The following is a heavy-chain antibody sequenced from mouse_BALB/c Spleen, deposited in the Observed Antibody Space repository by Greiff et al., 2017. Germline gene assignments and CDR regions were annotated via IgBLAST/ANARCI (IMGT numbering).Heavy chain of an antibody. CDR2: ISYDGSN. CDR3: ASEGSSGNFDY. J-gene: IGHJ2*01. Sequence: EVQLQESGPGLVKPSQSLSLTCSVTGYSITSGYYWNWIRQFPGNKLEWMGYISYDGSNNYNPSLKNRISITRDTSKNQFFLKLNSVTTEDTATYYCASEGSSGNFDYWGQGTTLTVSS. V-gene: IGHV3-6*02. CDR1: GYSITSGYY. D-gene: IGHD3-1*01.